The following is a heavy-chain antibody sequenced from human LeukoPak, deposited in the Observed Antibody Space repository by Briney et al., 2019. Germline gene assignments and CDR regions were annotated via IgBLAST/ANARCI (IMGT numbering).Heavy chain of an antibody. V-gene: IGHV4-34*01. J-gene: IGHJ6*03. Sequence: PSETLSLTCAVYGVSFSGYYWSWIRQPPGKGLEWIGEINHSGSTYYNPSLKSRVTISVDTSKNQFSLKLSSVTAADTAVYYCARDGCGGSCFHYYYYYMDVWGKGTTVTISS. CDR1: GVSFSGYY. CDR3: ARDGCGGSCFHYYYYYMDV. CDR2: INHSGST. D-gene: IGHD2-15*01.